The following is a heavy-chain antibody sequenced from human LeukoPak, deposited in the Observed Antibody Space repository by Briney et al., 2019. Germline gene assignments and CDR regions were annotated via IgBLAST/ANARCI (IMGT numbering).Heavy chain of an antibody. J-gene: IGHJ4*02. Sequence: GGSLRLSCAASQFTLRSFDMNWVRQAPGKGLEWVAHISTGSSTKYYADSVKGRFTISRDDAKNSVYLQMNSLRADDTAVYYCARAFAYWGQGTLVTVAS. CDR1: QFTLRSFD. CDR3: ARAFAY. CDR2: ISTGSSTK. V-gene: IGHV3-48*01.